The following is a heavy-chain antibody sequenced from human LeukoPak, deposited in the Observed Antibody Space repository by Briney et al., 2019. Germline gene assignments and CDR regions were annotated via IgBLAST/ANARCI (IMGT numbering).Heavy chain of an antibody. CDR3: ASGWLLLDY. Sequence: GGSLRLSCAASGFTFGSYWMSWVRQAPGKGLEWVANIKQDGSEKYYVDSVKGRFTISRDNAKNSLYLQMNSLRAEDTAVYYCASGWLLLDYWGQGTLVTVSS. J-gene: IGHJ4*02. V-gene: IGHV3-7*01. CDR1: GFTFGSYW. CDR2: IKQDGSEK. D-gene: IGHD5-24*01.